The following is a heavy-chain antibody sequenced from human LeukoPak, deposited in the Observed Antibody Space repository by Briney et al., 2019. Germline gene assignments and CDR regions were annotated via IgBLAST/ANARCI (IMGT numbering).Heavy chain of an antibody. Sequence: GGSLRLSCEASGFTFEDYAMHWVRQAPGKGLEWVAVISYDGSNKYYADSVKGRFTISRDNAKNSLYLQMNSLRAEDTAVYYCARVGPHYDFWSGFIKPGFDYWGQGTLVTVSS. V-gene: IGHV3-30-3*01. CDR2: ISYDGSNK. D-gene: IGHD3-3*01. J-gene: IGHJ4*02. CDR3: ARVGPHYDFWSGFIKPGFDY. CDR1: GFTFEDYA.